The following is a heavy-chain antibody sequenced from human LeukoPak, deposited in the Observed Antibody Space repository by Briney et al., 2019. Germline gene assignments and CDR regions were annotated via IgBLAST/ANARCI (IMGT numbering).Heavy chain of an antibody. CDR1: GGSISSSNW. V-gene: IGHV4-4*02. CDR2: IYHSGNT. CDR3: ARVPSGGLRVGAPFDY. Sequence: SETLSLTCAVSGGSISSSNWWSWVRQPPGKGLEWIGEIYHSGNTNYNPSLKSRVTMSVDKSKNQFSLKLSSVTAADTAVYYCARVPSGGLRVGAPFDYWGQGTLVTVSS. J-gene: IGHJ4*02. D-gene: IGHD4-17*01.